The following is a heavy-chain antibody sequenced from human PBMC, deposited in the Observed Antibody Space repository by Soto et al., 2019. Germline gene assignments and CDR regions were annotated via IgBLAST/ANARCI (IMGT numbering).Heavy chain of an antibody. V-gene: IGHV3-21*06. J-gene: IGHJ4*01. Sequence: GGSLRLSCAASGFTLRTYTMNWVRQAPGKGLEWVSSISISSSDRYFADSVRGRFTISRDNAKNALYLQMNSLRADDTAVYFCVRGMNPLFGGQGTLVTVSS. CDR2: ISISSSDR. CDR3: VRGMNPLF. CDR1: GFTLRTYT.